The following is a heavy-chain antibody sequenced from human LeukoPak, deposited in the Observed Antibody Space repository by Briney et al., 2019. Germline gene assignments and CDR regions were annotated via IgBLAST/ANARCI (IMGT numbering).Heavy chain of an antibody. CDR3: ATYGDYERGY. CDR1: GGSISSYY. Sequence: SETLSLTCTVSGGSISSYYWSWIRQPPGKGLEWIGYIYYSGSTNYNPSLKSRVTISVDTSKNQFSLKLSSVTAADTAVYYCATYGDYERGYWGQGTLVTVSS. J-gene: IGHJ4*02. D-gene: IGHD4-17*01. V-gene: IGHV4-59*01. CDR2: IYYSGST.